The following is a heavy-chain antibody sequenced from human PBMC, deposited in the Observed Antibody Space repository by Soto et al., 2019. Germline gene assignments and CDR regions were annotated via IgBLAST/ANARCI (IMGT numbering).Heavy chain of an antibody. D-gene: IGHD6-19*01. J-gene: IGHJ4*02. CDR1: GYTFIYYT. Sequence: QVPLVQSGAEVKKPGASVKVSCKASGYTFIYYTMHWLRQAPGQRPEWMGWVNADNGDTRYSQKFQGRLTMTRDTSASTFYVELSSLTSEDTAVYFCARGPSSGSFDFWGQGTLVTVSS. CDR3: ARGPSSGSFDF. CDR2: VNADNGDT. V-gene: IGHV1-3*01.